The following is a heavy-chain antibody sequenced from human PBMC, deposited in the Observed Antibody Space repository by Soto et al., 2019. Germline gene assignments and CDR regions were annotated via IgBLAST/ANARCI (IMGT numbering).Heavy chain of an antibody. Sequence: QVQLQESGPELVKPSQTLSLTCSVSGGSITTNGHYWTWIRQHPGQGLEWIAYIYYTGNSYLNPSLQRPTSISVDTSKNQFSLELRSVTAADTAVYYCAREQWGFDSWGQGTLVTVSS. V-gene: IGHV4-31*01. CDR1: GGSITTNGHY. J-gene: IGHJ4*02. CDR2: IYYTGNS. CDR3: AREQWGFDS. D-gene: IGHD6-19*01.